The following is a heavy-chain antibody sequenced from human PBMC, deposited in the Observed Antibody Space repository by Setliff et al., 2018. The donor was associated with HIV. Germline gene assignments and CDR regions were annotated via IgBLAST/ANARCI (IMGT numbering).Heavy chain of an antibody. D-gene: IGHD6-13*01. J-gene: IGHJ4*02. V-gene: IGHV1-3*04. Sequence: ASVKVSCKASGYTFTSYSMHWVRQAPGQRLEWMGWLRTGTGDTSYSVKFQGRLTITRDTSANTAYMELSNLRSEDTAVYYCVRRATAAEVFDYWGQGTL. CDR1: GYTFTSYS. CDR3: VRRATAAEVFDY. CDR2: LRTGTGDT.